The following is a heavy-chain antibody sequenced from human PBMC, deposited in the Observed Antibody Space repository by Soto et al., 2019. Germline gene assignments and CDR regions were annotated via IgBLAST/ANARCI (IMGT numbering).Heavy chain of an antibody. CDR2: ISSRGTYI. Sequence: VQLVESGGGQAKPGGSLRLSCAASGFTFGSYSMNWVRQAPGMGLEWVSSISSRGTYIYYTDSVKGRFTISRDNAKNSLYLQMNSLRAEDTAVYYCAREMDGSGTYLDYWGQGTLVTVSS. D-gene: IGHD3-10*01. CDR3: AREMDGSGTYLDY. CDR1: GFTFGSYS. V-gene: IGHV3-21*01. J-gene: IGHJ4*02.